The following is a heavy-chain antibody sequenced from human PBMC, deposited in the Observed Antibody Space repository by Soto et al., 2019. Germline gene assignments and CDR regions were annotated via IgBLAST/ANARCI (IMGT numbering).Heavy chain of an antibody. CDR1: GFTFSNAW. Sequence: EVQLVDSGVGLVKPGGSLRLSCAASGFTFSNAWMNWVRQAQGKGMEWVGRIKSKTDGGTTDYAAPVKGRFTISRDDSKNTLYLQMNSLKTEDTAVYYCTALRGRATVAPFDYWGQGTLVTVSS. J-gene: IGHJ4*02. D-gene: IGHD4-17*01. CDR2: IKSKTDGGTT. V-gene: IGHV3-15*07. CDR3: TALRGRATVAPFDY.